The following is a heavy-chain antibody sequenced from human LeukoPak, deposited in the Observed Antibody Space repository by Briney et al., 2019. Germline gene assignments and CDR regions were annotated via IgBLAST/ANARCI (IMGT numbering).Heavy chain of an antibody. V-gene: IGHV1-8*03. J-gene: IGHJ4*02. Sequence: ASVKVSCKASGYTFTSYDINWVRQATGQGLEWMGWMNPNSGNTGYAQKFQGRVTITRNTSISTAYMELSSLRSEDTAVYYCARGRVQSSSPHPWVYWGQGTLVTVSS. D-gene: IGHD2-2*01. CDR3: ARGRVQSSSPHPWVY. CDR1: GYTFTSYD. CDR2: MNPNSGNT.